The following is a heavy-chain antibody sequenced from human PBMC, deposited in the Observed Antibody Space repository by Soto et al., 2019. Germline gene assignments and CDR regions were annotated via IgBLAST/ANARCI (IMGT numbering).Heavy chain of an antibody. J-gene: IGHJ4*02. D-gene: IGHD3-3*01. CDR2: ISGSGDNT. V-gene: IGHV3-23*01. CDR1: GFTLSSSA. Sequence: GGSLRLSCAASGFTLSSSAMSWVRQAPGKGLEWVSAISGSGDNTYHADSVKGRFTISRDNSKNTLYLQMNSLRAEDTAVYYCAKRWGNRFLEPRDYFDYWGQGTLVTVSS. CDR3: AKRWGNRFLEPRDYFDY.